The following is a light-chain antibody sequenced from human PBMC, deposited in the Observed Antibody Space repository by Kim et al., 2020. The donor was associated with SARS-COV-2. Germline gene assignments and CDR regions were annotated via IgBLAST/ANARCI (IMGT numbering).Light chain of an antibody. Sequence: DIQMTQSPSSLSASVGDRVTITCRASQSISSYLNWYQQKPGKAPKLLIYAASSLQSGVPSRFSGSGSVTDFTLTISSLQPEDFATYYCQQSDSTPVTFGARAKV. CDR1: QSISSY. CDR3: QQSDSTPVT. CDR2: AAS. V-gene: IGKV1-39*01. J-gene: IGKJ4*01.